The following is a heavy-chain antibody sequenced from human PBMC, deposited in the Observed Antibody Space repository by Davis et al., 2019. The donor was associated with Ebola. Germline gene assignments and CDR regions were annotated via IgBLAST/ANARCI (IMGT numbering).Heavy chain of an antibody. CDR2: ISSGGITV. J-gene: IGHJ6*04. V-gene: IGHV3-48*02. Sequence: GGSLRLSCAASGFTFSSYSMNWARQAPGKGLEWVSYISSGGITVYYADSVKGRFTFSRDNAKNSLYLQMNSLRDEDTAVYYCARVNLWSRGWGMDVWGKGTTVTVSS. CDR1: GFTFSSYS. D-gene: IGHD2-21*01. CDR3: ARVNLWSRGWGMDV.